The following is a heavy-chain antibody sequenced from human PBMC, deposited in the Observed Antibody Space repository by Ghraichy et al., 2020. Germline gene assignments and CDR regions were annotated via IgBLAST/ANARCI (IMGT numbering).Heavy chain of an antibody. D-gene: IGHD5-12*01. CDR1: GFTFSGSA. CDR2: IRSKANSYAT. Sequence: LSLTCAASGFTFSGSAMHWVRQASGKGLEWVGRIRSKANSYATAYAASVKGRFTISRDDSKNTAYLQMNSLKTEDTAVYYCTRHGGDDGGWGQGTLVTVSS. CDR3: TRHGGDDGG. J-gene: IGHJ4*02. V-gene: IGHV3-73*01.